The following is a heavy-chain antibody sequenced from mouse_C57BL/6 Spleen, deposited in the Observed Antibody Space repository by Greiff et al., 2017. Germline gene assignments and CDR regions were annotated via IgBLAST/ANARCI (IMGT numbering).Heavy chain of an antibody. CDR1: GYTFTSYW. Sequence: QVQLQQPGAELVKPGASVKLSCKASGYTFTSYWMHWVKQRPGQGLEWIGMIHPNSGSTTYNEKFKSKATLTVDKSSSTAYVQLSSLTSEDSAVYYCARPTYYSNYVYFDYWGQGTTLTVSS. V-gene: IGHV1-64*01. CDR2: IHPNSGST. J-gene: IGHJ2*01. CDR3: ARPTYYSNYVYFDY. D-gene: IGHD2-5*01.